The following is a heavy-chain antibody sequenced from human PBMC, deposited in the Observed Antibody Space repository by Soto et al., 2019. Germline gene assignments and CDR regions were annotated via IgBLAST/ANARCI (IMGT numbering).Heavy chain of an antibody. D-gene: IGHD2-15*01. V-gene: IGHV1-2*02. Sequence: ASVKVSCKASGYTFTDYYIHWVRQAPGQGXEWMGRINPNSGGTNYPQKFQGRVTMTRDTSINTAYMELSSLRSDDTAVYYCARTCSGGSCYSSYYYGMDVWGQGTTVTVSS. CDR3: ARTCSGGSCYSSYYYGMDV. CDR1: GYTFTDYY. J-gene: IGHJ6*02. CDR2: INPNSGGT.